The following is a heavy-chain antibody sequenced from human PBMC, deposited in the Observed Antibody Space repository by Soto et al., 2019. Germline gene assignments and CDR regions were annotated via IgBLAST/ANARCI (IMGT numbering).Heavy chain of an antibody. J-gene: IGHJ6*02. D-gene: IGHD3-22*01. CDR1: GGTFSSYA. V-gene: IGHV1-69*13. Sequence: GASVKVSCKASGGTFSSYAISWVRQAPGQGLEWMGGIIPIFGTANYAQKFQGRVTITADESTSTAYMELSSLRSEDTAVYYCASEDFYDSSGYPARKYGMDVWGQGTTVTVSS. CDR2: IIPIFGTA. CDR3: ASEDFYDSSGYPARKYGMDV.